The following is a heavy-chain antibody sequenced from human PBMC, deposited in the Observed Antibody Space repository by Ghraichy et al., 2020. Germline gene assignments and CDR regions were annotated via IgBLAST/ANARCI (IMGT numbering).Heavy chain of an antibody. J-gene: IGHJ4*02. CDR1: GGSFSGYY. CDR3: ARVTIFGVVDY. Sequence: SETLSLTCAVYGGSFSGYYWSWIRQPPGKGLEWIGEINHSGSTNYNPSLKSRVTISVDTSKNQFSLKLTSVTAADTAVYYCARVTIFGVVDYWGQGTLVTVSS. D-gene: IGHD3-3*01. CDR2: INHSGST. V-gene: IGHV4-34*01.